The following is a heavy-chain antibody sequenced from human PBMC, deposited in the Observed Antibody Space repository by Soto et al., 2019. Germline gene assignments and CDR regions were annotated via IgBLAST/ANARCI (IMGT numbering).Heavy chain of an antibody. Sequence: PGGSLRLSCAASGFTFSSYAMSWVRQAPGKGLEWVSAISGSGGSTYYADSVKGRFTISRDNSKNALYLQMNSLRAEDTAVYYCAKGRGYCSGGSCFKPDAFDIWGQGTMVTVSS. CDR2: ISGSGGST. CDR3: AKGRGYCSGGSCFKPDAFDI. V-gene: IGHV3-23*01. D-gene: IGHD2-15*01. CDR1: GFTFSSYA. J-gene: IGHJ3*02.